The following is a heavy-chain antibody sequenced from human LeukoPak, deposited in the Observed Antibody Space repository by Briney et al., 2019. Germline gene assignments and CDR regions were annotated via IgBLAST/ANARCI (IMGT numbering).Heavy chain of an antibody. J-gene: IGHJ6*02. CDR1: GGTFSSYA. Sequence: VASVEVSCKASGGTFSSYAISWVRQAPGQGLEWMGGIIPIFGTANYAQKFQGRVTITADESTSTAYMELSSLRSEDTAVYYCARGKGWRAHYYYYGMDVWGQGTTVTVSS. V-gene: IGHV1-69*13. D-gene: IGHD3-3*01. CDR3: ARGKGWRAHYYYYGMDV. CDR2: IIPIFGTA.